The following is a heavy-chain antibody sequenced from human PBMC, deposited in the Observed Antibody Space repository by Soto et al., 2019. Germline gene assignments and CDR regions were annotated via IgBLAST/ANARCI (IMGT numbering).Heavy chain of an antibody. J-gene: IGHJ4*02. D-gene: IGHD1-1*01. CDR2: MNPNTGNS. Sequence: ASVKVSCKASGYTFTSYDIYWVRQATGQGREGMGWMNPNTGNSGYAQKFQGRVTMTSDTSISTAHMELSSLRSEDTAVYYCARRAETNGWNGFGADKYYFDFWGQGTPVTVSS. CDR3: ARRAETNGWNGFGADKYYFDF. V-gene: IGHV1-8*01. CDR1: GYTFTSYD.